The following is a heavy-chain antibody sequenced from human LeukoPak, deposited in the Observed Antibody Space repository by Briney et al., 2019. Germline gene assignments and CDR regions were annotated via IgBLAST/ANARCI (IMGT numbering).Heavy chain of an antibody. CDR3: ARAKGDSSSFDY. CDR1: GFTFSYYW. CDR2: IKQDGSEE. Sequence: GGSLRLSCAASGFTFSYYWMSWVRQAPGKGLEWVANIKQDGSEEYYVDFVKGRFTISRDNSKNTLYLQMNSLGAEDTAVYYCARAKGDSSSFDYWGQGTLVTVSS. V-gene: IGHV3-7*01. J-gene: IGHJ4*02. D-gene: IGHD6-13*01.